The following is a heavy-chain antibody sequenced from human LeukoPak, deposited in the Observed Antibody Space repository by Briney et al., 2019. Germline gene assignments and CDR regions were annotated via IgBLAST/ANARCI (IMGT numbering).Heavy chain of an antibody. CDR3: ARGGMGSGYEH. D-gene: IGHD5-12*01. V-gene: IGHV1-2*02. Sequence: ASVKVSCKASGYTFTSYYIYWVRQAPGQGLEWMGLINPNSGDTNFAQKFQGRVTMTRDTSITTAYMDLSRLTVDDTAVYYCARGGMGSGYEHWGQGTLVSVSS. CDR1: GYTFTSYY. CDR2: INPNSGDT. J-gene: IGHJ4*02.